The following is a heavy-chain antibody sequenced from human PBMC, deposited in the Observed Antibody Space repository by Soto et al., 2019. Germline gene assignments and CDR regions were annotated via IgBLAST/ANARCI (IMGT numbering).Heavy chain of an antibody. V-gene: IGHV1-46*01. D-gene: IGHD2-15*01. CDR2: INPSGGST. Sequence: ASVKVSCKASGYTFTSYYMHWVRQAPGQGLEWKGIINPSGGSTSYAQKFQGRVTMTRDTSTSTVYMELSSLRSEDTAVYYCARDLRGCSGGSCYTDDYWGQGTLVTVSS. CDR1: GYTFTSYY. J-gene: IGHJ4*02. CDR3: ARDLRGCSGGSCYTDDY.